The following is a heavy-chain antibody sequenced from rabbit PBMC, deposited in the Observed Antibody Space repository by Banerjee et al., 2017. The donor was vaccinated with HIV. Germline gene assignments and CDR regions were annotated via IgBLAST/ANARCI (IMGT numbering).Heavy chain of an antibody. CDR3: ARDYAGYIGYGYYFNL. CDR1: GFSFSNKYV. V-gene: IGHV1S45*01. D-gene: IGHD7-1*01. J-gene: IGHJ4*01. CDR2: INTSSGNT. Sequence: QEQLEESGGDLVKPEGSLTLTCTASGFSFSNKYVMCWVRQAPGKGLEWIACINTSSGNTVYATWAKGRFTISKASWTTVTLQMTSLTAADTATYFCARDYAGYIGYGYYFNLWGPGTLVTVS.